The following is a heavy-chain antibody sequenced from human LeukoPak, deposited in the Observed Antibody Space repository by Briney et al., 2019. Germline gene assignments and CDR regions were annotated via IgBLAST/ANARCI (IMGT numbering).Heavy chain of an antibody. J-gene: IGHJ5*02. CDR1: GFTFSSYS. D-gene: IGHD6-19*01. V-gene: IGHV3-21*01. CDR2: ISSSSSYI. Sequence: GGSLRLSCAASGFTFSSYSTNWVRQAPGKGLEWVSSISSSSSYIYYADSVKGRFTISRDNAKNSLYLQMNSLRAEDTAVYYCARDKTSSGWYWFDPWGQGTLVTVSS. CDR3: ARDKTSSGWYWFDP.